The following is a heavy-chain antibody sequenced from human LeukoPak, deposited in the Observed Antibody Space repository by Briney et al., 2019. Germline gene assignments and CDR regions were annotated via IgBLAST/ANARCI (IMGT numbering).Heavy chain of an antibody. CDR1: GYTFTGYY. J-gene: IGHJ6*02. CDR3: AKRQYCSGGSCYSPKFLYYYYGMDV. D-gene: IGHD2-15*01. Sequence: ASVKVSCKASGYTFTGYYMHWVRQAPGQGFEWMGWINPNSGGTNYAQKFQGRVTMTRDTSISTAYMELSRLRSDDTAVYYCAKRQYCSGGSCYSPKFLYYYYGMDVWGQGTTVTVSS. V-gene: IGHV1-2*02. CDR2: INPNSGGT.